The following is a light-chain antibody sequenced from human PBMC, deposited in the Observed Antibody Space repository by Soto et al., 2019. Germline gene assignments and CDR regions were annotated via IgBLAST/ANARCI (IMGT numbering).Light chain of an antibody. CDR3: QQCNSWLRT. V-gene: IGKV3-15*01. Sequence: EIVMTQSPATLSVSPWESVTLSRRASQGLVGNLAWYQQTPGQAPRLLIYDASTRATGIPARFSGSGSGTDFTLTISSLQSEDFPVYHCQQCNSWLRTVGQGTKVDIK. CDR2: DAS. J-gene: IGKJ1*01. CDR1: QGLVGN.